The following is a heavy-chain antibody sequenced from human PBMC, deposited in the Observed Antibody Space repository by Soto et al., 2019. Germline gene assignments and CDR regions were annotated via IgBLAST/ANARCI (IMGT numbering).Heavy chain of an antibody. CDR3: ARVRILSGLFRSFDY. J-gene: IGHJ4*02. CDR2: IYYSGST. CDR1: GGSISSYY. D-gene: IGHD3-10*01. Sequence: PSETLSLTCTVSGGSISSYYWSWIRQPPGKGLEWIGYIYYSGSTNYNPSLKSRVTISADKSLNSAYLQWTSLRASDTAMYYCARVRILSGLFRSFDYWGQGTQVTVSS. V-gene: IGHV4-59*12.